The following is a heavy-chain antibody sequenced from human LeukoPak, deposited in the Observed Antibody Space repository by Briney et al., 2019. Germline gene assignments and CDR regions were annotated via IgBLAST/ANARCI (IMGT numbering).Heavy chain of an antibody. CDR3: ARDAEIVDTAMVTSHAFDI. D-gene: IGHD5-18*01. Sequence: PGGSLRLSCAASGFTFDDYGMSWVRQAPGKGLEWVSGINWNGGSTVYADSVKGRFTISRDNAKNSLYLQMNSLRAEDTALYYCARDAEIVDTAMVTSHAFDIWGQGTMVTVSS. CDR2: INWNGGST. J-gene: IGHJ3*02. V-gene: IGHV3-20*04. CDR1: GFTFDDYG.